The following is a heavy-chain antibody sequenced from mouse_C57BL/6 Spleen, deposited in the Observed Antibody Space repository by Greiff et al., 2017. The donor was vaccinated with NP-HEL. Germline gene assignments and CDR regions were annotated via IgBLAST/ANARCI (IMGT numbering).Heavy chain of an antibody. CDR1: GFTFSDYG. Sequence: EVHLVESGGGLVKPGGSLKLSCAASGFTFSDYGMHWVRQAPEKGLEWVAYISRGSSTIYYADTVKGRFTISRDNAKNTLFLQMTSLRSEDTAMYYCARGPLYGSSYGFAYWGQGTLVTVSA. D-gene: IGHD1-1*01. J-gene: IGHJ3*01. V-gene: IGHV5-17*01. CDR3: ARGPLYGSSYGFAY. CDR2: ISRGSSTI.